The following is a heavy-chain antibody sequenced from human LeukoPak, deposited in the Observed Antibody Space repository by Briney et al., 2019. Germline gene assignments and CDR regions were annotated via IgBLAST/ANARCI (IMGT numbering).Heavy chain of an antibody. CDR3: ARHDVAGATTDYFQH. CDR1: GGSISSYY. D-gene: IGHD1-26*01. Sequence: SETLSLTCTVSGGSISSYYWSWIRQPPGKGPEWIGYIYYSGSTRYNPSLKSRVTISVDTSKNQISLKLGSVTAADTAVYYCARHDVAGATTDYFQHWGQGTLVTVSS. CDR2: IYYSGST. V-gene: IGHV4-59*08. J-gene: IGHJ1*01.